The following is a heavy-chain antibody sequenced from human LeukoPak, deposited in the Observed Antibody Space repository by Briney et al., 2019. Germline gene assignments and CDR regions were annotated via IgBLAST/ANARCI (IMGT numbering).Heavy chain of an antibody. J-gene: IGHJ6*02. CDR3: ARGRRLLWFGEPYGMDV. CDR2: INHSGST. D-gene: IGHD3-10*01. CDR1: GGSFSGYY. Sequence: SETLSLTCAVYGGSFSGYYWNWIRQPPGKGLEWIGEINHSGSTNYDPSLKSRVTISVDTSKNQFSLKLSSVTAADTAVYYCARGRRLLWFGEPYGMDVWGQGTTVTVSS. V-gene: IGHV4-34*01.